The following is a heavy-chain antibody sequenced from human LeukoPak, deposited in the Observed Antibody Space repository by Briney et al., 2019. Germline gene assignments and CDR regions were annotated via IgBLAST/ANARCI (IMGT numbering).Heavy chain of an antibody. J-gene: IGHJ4*02. D-gene: IGHD1-20*01. CDR2: IYYSGST. CDR3: ARLDGNWNYFDY. Sequence: SQTLSLTCTVSGGAISSGGYYWSWIRQHPGKGLEWIGYIYYSGSTSYNPSLKSRVTISVDTSKNQFSLKLTSVTAADTAVYYCARLDGNWNYFDYWGLGTLVTVSS. CDR1: GGAISSGGYY. V-gene: IGHV4-31*03.